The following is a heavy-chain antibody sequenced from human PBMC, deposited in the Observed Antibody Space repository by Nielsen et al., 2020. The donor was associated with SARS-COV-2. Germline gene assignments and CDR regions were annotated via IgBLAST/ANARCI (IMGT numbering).Heavy chain of an antibody. CDR2: ISPGSSVT. V-gene: IGHV3-11*03. Sequence: GGSLRLSCEASGFTFGDYDMSWIRQSPGKGLEWLSHISPGSSVTNYADSVKGRFTVSRDNVKKSLFLRMDSLRADDTAVYYCARGGNYYFFDSWGQGTLVTVS. CDR3: ARGGNYYFFDS. CDR1: GFTFGDYD. D-gene: IGHD4-23*01. J-gene: IGHJ4*02.